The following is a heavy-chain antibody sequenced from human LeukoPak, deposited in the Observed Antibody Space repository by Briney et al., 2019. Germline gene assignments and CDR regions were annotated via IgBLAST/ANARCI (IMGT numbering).Heavy chain of an antibody. Sequence: GGSLRLSCAASGFTFSRYWMHWVRQAPGKGLVWVSRINTDGRTITYADSVKGRFTISRDNAKNTLYLQMNSLRAEDTAVYYCVRSAFLTTEFYFDYWGHGTLVAVSS. CDR2: INTDGRTI. CDR3: VRSAFLTTEFYFDY. CDR1: GFTFSRYW. V-gene: IGHV3-74*01. J-gene: IGHJ4*01. D-gene: IGHD4-11*01.